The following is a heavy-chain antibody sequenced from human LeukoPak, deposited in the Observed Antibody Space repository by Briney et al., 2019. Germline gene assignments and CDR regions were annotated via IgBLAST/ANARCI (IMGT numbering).Heavy chain of an antibody. J-gene: IGHJ4*02. V-gene: IGHV3-30-3*01. CDR1: GFTFSSYA. D-gene: IGHD1-26*01. Sequence: GGSLRLSCAASGFTFSSYAVHWVRQAPGKGLEWVAVISYDGSNKYYADSVKGRFTISRDNSKNTLYLQMNSLRAEDTAVYYCARSYGVGAGDYWGQGTLVTVSS. CDR3: ARSYGVGAGDY. CDR2: ISYDGSNK.